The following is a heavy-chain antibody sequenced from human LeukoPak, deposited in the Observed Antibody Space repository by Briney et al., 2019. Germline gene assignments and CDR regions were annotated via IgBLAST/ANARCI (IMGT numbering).Heavy chain of an antibody. CDR1: GFTSSSYW. Sequence: GGSLRLSCAASGFTSSSYWMHWVRQVPGKGLMWVSRIKTDGSSTSYADSVKGRFTISRDNAKNTLYLQMNSLRVEDTAVYYCARDFMYSISCAGCWGQGTLVTVSS. D-gene: IGHD6-13*01. CDR2: IKTDGSST. CDR3: ARDFMYSISCAGC. J-gene: IGHJ4*02. V-gene: IGHV3-74*01.